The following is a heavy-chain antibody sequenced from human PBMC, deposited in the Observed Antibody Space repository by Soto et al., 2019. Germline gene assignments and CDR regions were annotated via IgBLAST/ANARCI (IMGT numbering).Heavy chain of an antibody. D-gene: IGHD3-10*01. Sequence: GTPVEVSCEESGVSLSSSASSWVQQAHGQGLEWMGGIIPIFGTANYAQKFQGRVTITADESTSTAYMELSSLRSEDTAVYYCARKSLSMVRGVVMLGLLDAFDIWGQGTMVTVSS. CDR2: IIPIFGTA. CDR1: GVSLSSSA. CDR3: ARKSLSMVRGVVMLGLLDAFDI. J-gene: IGHJ3*02. V-gene: IGHV1-69*13.